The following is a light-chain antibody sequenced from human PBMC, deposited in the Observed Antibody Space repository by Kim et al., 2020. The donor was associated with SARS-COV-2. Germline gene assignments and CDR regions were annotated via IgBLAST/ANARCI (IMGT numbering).Light chain of an antibody. CDR1: EVIDKT. CDR2: AAS. J-gene: IGKJ4*01. Sequence: SASVRDTVTITCRAIEVIDKTLAWYQQKPGSSPKRLIYAASTLQSGVPSRFSGSASWTEFTLTSSSMQPEDFATYYCLQHNSYPITFGGGTKLAI. V-gene: IGKV1-17*01. CDR3: LQHNSYPIT.